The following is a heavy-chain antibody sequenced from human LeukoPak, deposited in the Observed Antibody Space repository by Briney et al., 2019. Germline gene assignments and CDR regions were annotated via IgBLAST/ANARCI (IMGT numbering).Heavy chain of an antibody. J-gene: IGHJ6*03. CDR2: ISAHNGNT. Sequence: GASVKVSCKASGYTFTSYGISWVRQAPGQGLEWMGRISAHNGNTNYAQKLQGRVTMTTDTSTSTAYMELRSLRSDDTAVYYCARDTRTLQQLPYYYYYYMDVWGKGTTVTVSS. D-gene: IGHD6-13*01. V-gene: IGHV1-18*01. CDR3: ARDTRTLQQLPYYYYYYMDV. CDR1: GYTFTSYG.